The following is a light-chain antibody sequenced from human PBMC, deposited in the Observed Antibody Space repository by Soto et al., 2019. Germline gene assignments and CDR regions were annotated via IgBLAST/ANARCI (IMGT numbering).Light chain of an antibody. CDR2: ENN. CDR3: GTWDTSLSTGV. V-gene: IGLV1-51*01. J-gene: IGLJ3*02. CDR1: SSNIGNKY. Sequence: QSVLTQPPSVSAAPGQKVTISCSGSSSNIGNKYVSWYQQVPGTAPNLLIYENNKRPSGIPDRFSGSKSGTSATLGITVLQTGDEADYYCGTWDTSLSTGVFGGGTKLTVL.